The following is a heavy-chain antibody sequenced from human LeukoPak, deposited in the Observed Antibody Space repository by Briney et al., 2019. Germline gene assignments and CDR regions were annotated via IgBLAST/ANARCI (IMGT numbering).Heavy chain of an antibody. V-gene: IGHV3-23*01. CDR1: GFTFSSYG. CDR2: ISGSGGST. Sequence: GGSLRLSCAASGFTFSSYGMSWVRQAPGKGLEWVSAISGSGGSTYYADSLKGRFTISRDNSKNTLYLQMNSLRAEDTAVYYCAELGITMIGGVWGKETTVTISS. J-gene: IGHJ6*04. D-gene: IGHD3-10*02. CDR3: AELGITMIGGV.